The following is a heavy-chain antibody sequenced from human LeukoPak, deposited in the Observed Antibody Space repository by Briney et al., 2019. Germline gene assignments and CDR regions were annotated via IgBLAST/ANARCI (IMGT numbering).Heavy chain of an antibody. Sequence: PSETLSLTCTVSGGSISSYYWSWIRQPPGKGLEWIGYIYYSGSTNYNPSLKSRVTISVDTSRNQFSLKLSSVTAADTAVYYCARAPFWSGYPHYYYCMDVWGKGTTVTVSS. V-gene: IGHV4-59*01. CDR3: ARAPFWSGYPHYYYCMDV. CDR1: GGSISSYY. D-gene: IGHD3-3*01. J-gene: IGHJ6*03. CDR2: IYYSGST.